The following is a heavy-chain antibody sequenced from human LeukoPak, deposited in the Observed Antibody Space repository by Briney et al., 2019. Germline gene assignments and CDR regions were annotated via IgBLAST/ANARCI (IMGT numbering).Heavy chain of an antibody. Sequence: GGSLRLSCAASRFTFSTYSINWVRQAPGKGGEWVSYISSDSSTIYYADSLKGRFTISRDNAKNSLSLLMNSLRAEDTAVYYCARDLSSRGYTYGTPAFTFDTWGQGTMVTLSS. CDR2: ISSDSSTI. D-gene: IGHD5-18*01. CDR3: ARDLSSRGYTYGTPAFTFDT. J-gene: IGHJ3*02. V-gene: IGHV3-48*01. CDR1: RFTFSTYS.